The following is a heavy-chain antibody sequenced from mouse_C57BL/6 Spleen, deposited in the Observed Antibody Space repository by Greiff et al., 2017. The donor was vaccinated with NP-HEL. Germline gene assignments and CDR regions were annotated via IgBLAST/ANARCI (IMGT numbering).Heavy chain of an antibody. CDR3: ARGGPGIKVAPYFDV. CDR2: IYPGSGST. V-gene: IGHV1-55*01. J-gene: IGHJ1*03. Sequence: QVQLQQPGAELVKPGASVKMSCKASGYTFTSYWITWVKQRPGQGLEWIGDIYPGSGSTNYNEKFKSKATLTVDTSSSTAYMQLSSLTSEDSAVYYCARGGPGIKVAPYFDVWGTGTTVTVSS. CDR1: GYTFTSYW. D-gene: IGHD1-1*01.